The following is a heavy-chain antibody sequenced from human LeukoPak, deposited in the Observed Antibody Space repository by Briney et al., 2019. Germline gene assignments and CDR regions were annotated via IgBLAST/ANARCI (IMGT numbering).Heavy chain of an antibody. V-gene: IGHV3-30*03. Sequence: GGSLRLSCAASGFTFSSYGMHWVRQAPGKGLEWVAVISYDGSNKYYADSVKGRFTISRDNSKNTLYLQMNSLRAGDTAVYYCAGTTYYYDSSGYYRRSGAFDIWGQGTMVTVST. CDR2: ISYDGSNK. CDR3: AGTTYYYDSSGYYRRSGAFDI. J-gene: IGHJ3*02. D-gene: IGHD3-22*01. CDR1: GFTFSSYG.